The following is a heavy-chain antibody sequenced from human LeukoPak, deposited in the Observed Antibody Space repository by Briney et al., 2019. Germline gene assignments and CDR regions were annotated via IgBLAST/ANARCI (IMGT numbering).Heavy chain of an antibody. J-gene: IGHJ4*02. V-gene: IGHV3-23*01. D-gene: IGHD3-3*01. CDR3: AKDLDTFFGVVLKPKGLFDY. CDR1: GLTFSSYA. Sequence: GGSLRLSCAASGLTFSSYAMGWVRQAPGKGPGWVSAISGSGGSTYYADSVKGRFTISRDNSKNTLYLQMNSLRAEVTAVYFCAKDLDTFFGVVLKPKGLFDYWGQGTLVTVSS. CDR2: ISGSGGST.